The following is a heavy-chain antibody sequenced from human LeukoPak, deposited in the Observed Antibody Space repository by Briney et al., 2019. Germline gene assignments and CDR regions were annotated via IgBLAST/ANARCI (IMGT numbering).Heavy chain of an antibody. D-gene: IGHD6-13*01. Sequence: SVKVSCKASGGTFSSYAISWVRQAPGQGLEWMGGIIPIFGTANYAQKFQGRVTITADKSTSTAYMELSSLRSEDTAAYYCARSSIIAAAGPYYFDYWGQGTLVTVSS. V-gene: IGHV1-69*06. CDR3: ARSSIIAAAGPYYFDY. CDR1: GGTFSSYA. CDR2: IIPIFGTA. J-gene: IGHJ4*02.